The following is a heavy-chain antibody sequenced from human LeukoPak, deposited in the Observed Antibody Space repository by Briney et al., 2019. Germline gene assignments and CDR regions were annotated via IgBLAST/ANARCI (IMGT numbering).Heavy chain of an antibody. CDR1: EFTFSSHA. CDR2: ISGGGEST. V-gene: IGHV3-23*01. J-gene: IGHJ4*02. CDR3: ARPQSSSGYYWPFDD. Sequence: GGSLGLSCVASEFTFSSHAMNWVRQAPGKGLEWVSSISGGGESTYYADSVKGRFTVSRDNSKNTLYLQINSLRGEDTAVYYCARPQSSSGYYWPFDDWGQGTLVTVSS. D-gene: IGHD3-22*01.